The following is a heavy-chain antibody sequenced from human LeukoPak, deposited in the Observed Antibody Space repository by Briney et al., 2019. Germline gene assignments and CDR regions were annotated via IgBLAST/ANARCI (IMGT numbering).Heavy chain of an antibody. V-gene: IGHV1-69*01. CDR3: ASEGDDYGSGSSYDY. CDR1: GGTFSSYA. D-gene: IGHD3-10*01. CDR2: IIPIFGTA. Sequence: PWASVKVSCKASGGTFSSYAISWVRQAPGQGLEWMGGIIPIFGTANYAQKFQGRVTITADESTSTAYMELSSLRSEDTAVYYCASEGDDYGSGSSYDYWGQGTLVTVSS. J-gene: IGHJ4*02.